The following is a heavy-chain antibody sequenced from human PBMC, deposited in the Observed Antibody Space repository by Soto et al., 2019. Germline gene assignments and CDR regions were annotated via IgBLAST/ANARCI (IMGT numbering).Heavy chain of an antibody. D-gene: IGHD3-3*01. CDR2: IKQDGSEK. J-gene: IGHJ4*02. CDR3: ARDPRNTIFGVVIILGFDY. Sequence: GGSLRLSCAASGFTFSSYWMSWVRQAPGKGLEWVANIKQDGSEKYYVDSVKGRFTIPRDNAKNSLYLQMNSLRAEDTAVYYCARDPRNTIFGVVIILGFDYWGQGTLVTVSS. CDR1: GFTFSSYW. V-gene: IGHV3-7*01.